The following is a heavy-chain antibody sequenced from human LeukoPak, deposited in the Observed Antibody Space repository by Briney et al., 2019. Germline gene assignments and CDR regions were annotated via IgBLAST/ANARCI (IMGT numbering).Heavy chain of an antibody. D-gene: IGHD1-26*01. V-gene: IGHV3-21*01. CDR3: ARGAAGYVGASSFDY. CDR2: ISSSTTYI. Sequence: PGGSLRLSCAASGFTFSSYSMNWVRQAPGKGLEWVSSISSSTTYIAYVDSVKGRFTISRDNAKNSLYLQMNSLRAEDTAVYYCARGAAGYVGASSFDYWGQGTLVTVSS. CDR1: GFTFSSYS. J-gene: IGHJ4*02.